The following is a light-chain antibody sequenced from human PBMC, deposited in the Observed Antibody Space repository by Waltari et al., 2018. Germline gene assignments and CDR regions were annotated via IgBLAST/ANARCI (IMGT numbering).Light chain of an antibody. Sequence: DVVVTQSPLSMPVTRGERASISCTSSQSLLHSNGYNYLDWYLLKPGQSPQLLIYLGSNRASGVPDRFSGSGSGTDFTLKISRVEAEDVGVYYCMQALEIPWTFGQGTKVEIK. CDR1: QSLLHSNGYNY. CDR2: LGS. CDR3: MQALEIPWT. J-gene: IGKJ1*01. V-gene: IGKV2-28*01.